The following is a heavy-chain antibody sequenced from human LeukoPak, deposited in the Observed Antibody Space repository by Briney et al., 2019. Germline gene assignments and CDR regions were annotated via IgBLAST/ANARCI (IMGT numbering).Heavy chain of an antibody. Sequence: SGPTLVNPSQTLPLTCTVSGGSISSGGYYGTWIRQHPRKGLEWIGHIYHSGTTYYNPSLKSRVTISVDTSKNQFSLKLSSVTAADTAVYYCARDRGNDDFDIWGQGTMVTVSS. CDR1: GGSISSGGYY. V-gene: IGHV4-31*03. J-gene: IGHJ3*02. CDR2: IYHSGTT. D-gene: IGHD3-10*01. CDR3: ARDRGNDDFDI.